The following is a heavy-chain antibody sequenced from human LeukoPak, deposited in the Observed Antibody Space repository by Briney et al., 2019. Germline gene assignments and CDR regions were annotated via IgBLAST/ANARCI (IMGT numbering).Heavy chain of an antibody. CDR3: ARIGDWNDLTD. J-gene: IGHJ4*02. CDR2: IYYNGRVT. CDR1: GGTLNPYY. D-gene: IGHD1-1*01. V-gene: IGHV4-59*01. Sequence: ASETLSLTCTVSGGTLNPYYWGWIRLPPGKGLEWFVYIYYNGRVTNYNPSLKGRVSISVDTSKNQFSLNLRSVTAADTAVYYCARIGDWNDLTDWGQGILVNVSS.